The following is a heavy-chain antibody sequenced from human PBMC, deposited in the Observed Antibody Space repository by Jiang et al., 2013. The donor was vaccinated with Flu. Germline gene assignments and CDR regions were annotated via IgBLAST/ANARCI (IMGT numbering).Heavy chain of an antibody. CDR1: GGSISSYY. CDR3: ARHRELRFFDD. D-gene: IGHD3-3*01. V-gene: IGHV4-59*08. Sequence: GLVKPSETLSLTCTVSGGSISSYYWSWIRQPPGKGLEWIGYIYYSGSTNYNPSLKSRVTISVDTSKNQFSLKLSSVTAADTAVYYCARHRELRFFDDWGQGTLVTVSS. J-gene: IGHJ4*02. CDR2: IYYSGST.